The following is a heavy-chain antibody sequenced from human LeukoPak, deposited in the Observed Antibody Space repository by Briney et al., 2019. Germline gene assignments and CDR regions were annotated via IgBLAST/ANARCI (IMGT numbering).Heavy chain of an antibody. V-gene: IGHV3-33*01. Sequence: GRSLILSCAASGFTFSSYGMHWVRRAPGEGLEWVAVIWSDGSSKHYADSVKGRFTISRDNSKNTLYLQMSSLRAEDTALYYCARGQPPSYYDMDVWGQGTTVTVSS. J-gene: IGHJ6*02. CDR1: GFTFSSYG. D-gene: IGHD6-13*01. CDR3: ARGQPPSYYDMDV. CDR2: IWSDGSSK.